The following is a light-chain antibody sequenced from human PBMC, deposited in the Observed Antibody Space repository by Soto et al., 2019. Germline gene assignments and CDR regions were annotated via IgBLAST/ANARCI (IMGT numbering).Light chain of an antibody. V-gene: IGLV1-44*01. CDR1: SSNIGSNT. CDR3: AAWDDRLHVV. CDR2: SNN. J-gene: IGLJ2*01. Sequence: QSVLTQPPSASGTPGQRVTISCSGSSSNIGSNTVNWYQQLPGTAPKLLIYSNNQRPSGVPDRFSGSKSGTSASLAISGLQSEDEADYYCAAWDDRLHVVFDGGTKLTVL.